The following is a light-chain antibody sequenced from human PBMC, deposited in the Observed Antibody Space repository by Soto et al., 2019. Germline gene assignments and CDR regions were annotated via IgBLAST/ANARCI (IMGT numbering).Light chain of an antibody. V-gene: IGKV3-20*01. CDR3: QQYGSSPLT. CDR2: GAS. CDR1: QSVSSSY. J-gene: IGKJ4*01. Sequence: EIVLTQSPGTLSLSPGERDTLSCRVSQSVSSSYLAWYQQKPGQAPRLLISGASTRATGIPDRFSGSGSGTDFTLTISRLEPEDFAVYYCQQYGSSPLTFGGGTKVEIK.